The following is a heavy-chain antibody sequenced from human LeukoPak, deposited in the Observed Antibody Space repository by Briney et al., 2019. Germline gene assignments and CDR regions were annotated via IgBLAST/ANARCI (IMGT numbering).Heavy chain of an antibody. CDR2: ISWNSGSI. V-gene: IGHV3-9*03. CDR1: GFTFDDYA. Sequence: GGSLRLSCAASGFTFDDYAMHWVRQAPGKGLEWVSGISWNSGSIGYADSVKGRFTISRDNAKNSLFLQMNSLRAEDMALYYCAKDECSSSSCSIDSWGQGTLVTVSS. CDR3: AKDECSSSSCSIDS. J-gene: IGHJ4*02. D-gene: IGHD2-2*01.